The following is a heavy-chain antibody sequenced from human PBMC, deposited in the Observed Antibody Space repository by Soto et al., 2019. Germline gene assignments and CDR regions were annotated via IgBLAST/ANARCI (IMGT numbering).Heavy chain of an antibody. CDR3: ATYAYYYGSGWRLGRTWGAFDI. J-gene: IGHJ3*02. D-gene: IGHD3-10*01. Sequence: GASVEVSCKVSGYTLTELSMHWVRQAPGKGLEWMGGFDPEDGETIYAQKFQGRVTMTEDTSTDTAYMELSSLRSEDTAVYYCATYAYYYGSGWRLGRTWGAFDIWGQGTMVTVSS. V-gene: IGHV1-24*01. CDR2: FDPEDGET. CDR1: GYTLTELS.